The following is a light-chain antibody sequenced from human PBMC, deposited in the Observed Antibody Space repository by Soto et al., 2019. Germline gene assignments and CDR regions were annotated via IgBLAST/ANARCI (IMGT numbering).Light chain of an antibody. CDR1: SSDVGDGDF. V-gene: IGLV2-14*01. Sequence: QSALTQPASVSGSPRQSITISCTGTSSDVGDGDFVSWYQQRPGNAPKLMIYKVSNRPSGVSNRFSGSKSGNTASLTISGLQAEDEADYYCCSYTRSYTWVFGGGPKLNVL. J-gene: IGLJ3*02. CDR3: CSYTRSYTWV. CDR2: KVS.